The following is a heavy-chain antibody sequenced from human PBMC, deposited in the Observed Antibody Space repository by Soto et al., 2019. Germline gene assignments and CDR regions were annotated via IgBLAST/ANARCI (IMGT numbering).Heavy chain of an antibody. CDR2: IYSGGST. V-gene: IGHV3-66*01. Sequence: EVQLVESGGGLVQPGGSLRLSCAASGFTVSSNYMSWVRQAPGKGLEWVSVIYSGGSTYYAESVKGRFTISRDNSKNTLYLQMNSLRAEDTAVYYCAKSDINRGDAFDIWGQGTMVTVSS. CDR1: GFTVSSNY. CDR3: AKSDINRGDAFDI. D-gene: IGHD3-9*01. J-gene: IGHJ3*02.